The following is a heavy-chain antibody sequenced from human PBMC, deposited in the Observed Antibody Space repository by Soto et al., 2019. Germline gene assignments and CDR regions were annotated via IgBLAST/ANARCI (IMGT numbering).Heavy chain of an antibody. CDR1: GFTVSSNY. CDR3: ARDVGYCSGGSCDYNWFDP. V-gene: IGHV3-66*01. J-gene: IGHJ5*02. D-gene: IGHD2-15*01. CDR2: IYSGGST. Sequence: EVQLVESGGGLVQPGGSLRLSCAASGFTVSSNYMSWVRQAPGKGLEWVSVIYSGGSTYYADSVKGRFTISRDNSKNTLYLQMNSLRAEDTAVYYCARDVGYCSGGSCDYNWFDPWGQGTLVTVSS.